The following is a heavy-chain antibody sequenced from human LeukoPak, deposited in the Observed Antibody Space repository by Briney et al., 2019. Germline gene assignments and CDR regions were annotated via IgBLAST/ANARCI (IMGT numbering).Heavy chain of an antibody. V-gene: IGHV3-23*01. CDR3: AKDLRSWAVTTLFDY. CDR1: GFTFSSYW. D-gene: IGHD4-17*01. J-gene: IGHJ4*02. Sequence: GGSLRLSCAASGFTFSSYWMHWVRQAPGKGLEWVSAISGSGGSTYYADSVKGRFTISRDNSKNTLYLQMNSLRAEDTAVYYCAKDLRSWAVTTLFDYWGQGTLVTVSS. CDR2: ISGSGGST.